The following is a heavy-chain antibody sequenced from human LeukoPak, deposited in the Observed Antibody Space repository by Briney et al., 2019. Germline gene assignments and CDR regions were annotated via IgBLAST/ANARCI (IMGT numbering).Heavy chain of an antibody. CDR3: AKAIRAVIAFDI. CDR1: GFTFSNYD. J-gene: IGHJ3*02. V-gene: IGHV3-30*18. CDR2: ISYDGSNE. Sequence: PGGSLRLSCAASGFTFSNYDIYWVRQAPGKGLEWVAVISYDGSNEYYADSVKGRFTISRDNSKNTLYLQMNSLRAEDTAVYYCAKAIRAVIAFDIWGQGTMVTVSS. D-gene: IGHD3-10*01.